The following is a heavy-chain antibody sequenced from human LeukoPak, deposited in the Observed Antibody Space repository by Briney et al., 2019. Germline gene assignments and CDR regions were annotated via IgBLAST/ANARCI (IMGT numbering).Heavy chain of an antibody. V-gene: IGHV3-23*01. D-gene: IGHD1-26*01. Sequence: GGSLRLSCAASGFTFSSYAMSWVRQAPGKGLEWVSGISGSGGSTYYADSVKGRFTISRDNSKNTLYLQMNSLRAEDTAVYYCAKGQWGYYYYGMDVWGQGTTVTVSS. CDR3: AKGQWGYYYYGMDV. CDR1: GFTFSSYA. CDR2: ISGSGGST. J-gene: IGHJ6*02.